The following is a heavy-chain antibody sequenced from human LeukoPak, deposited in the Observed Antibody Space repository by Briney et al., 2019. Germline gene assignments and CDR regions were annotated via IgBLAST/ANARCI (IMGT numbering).Heavy chain of an antibody. CDR3: ARGRGDYVWGSYRPPPLFDY. D-gene: IGHD3-16*02. V-gene: IGHV3-13*01. Sequence: PGGPLRLSCAASGFTFSSYDMHWVRRATGKGLEWVSAIGTAGDTYYPGSVKGRFTISRENAQNSLYLQMDRLRAGGTAVDYCARGRGDYVWGSYRPPPLFDYWGQGTLVTVSS. CDR2: IGTAGDT. J-gene: IGHJ4*02. CDR1: GFTFSSYD.